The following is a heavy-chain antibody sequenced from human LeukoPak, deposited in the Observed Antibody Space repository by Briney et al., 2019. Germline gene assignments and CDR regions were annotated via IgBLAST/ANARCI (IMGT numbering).Heavy chain of an antibody. D-gene: IGHD2-2*01. CDR1: GGSISCGDYY. CDR2: IYYSGST. V-gene: IGHV4-30-4*08. CDR3: ASSLPAAILGAFDI. J-gene: IGHJ3*02. Sequence: PSETLSLTCTVSGGSISCGDYYWSWIRQPPWKGLEWIGYIYYSGSTYYNPSLKSRVTISVDTSKNQFSLKLSSVTAADTAVYYCASSLPAAILGAFDIWGQGTMVTVSS.